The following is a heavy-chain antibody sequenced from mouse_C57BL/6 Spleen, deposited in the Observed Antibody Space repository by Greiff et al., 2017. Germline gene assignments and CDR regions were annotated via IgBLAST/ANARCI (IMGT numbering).Heavy chain of an antibody. Sequence: VKLVESGAELVKPGASVKISCKASGYAFSSYWMNWVKQRPGKGLEWIGQIYPGDGDTNYNGKFKGKATLTADKSSSTAYMQLSSLTSEDSAVYFCARSYDGSTYWYFDVWGTGTTVTVSS. CDR1: GYAFSSYW. CDR2: IYPGDGDT. CDR3: ARSYDGSTYWYFDV. V-gene: IGHV1-80*01. J-gene: IGHJ1*03. D-gene: IGHD1-1*01.